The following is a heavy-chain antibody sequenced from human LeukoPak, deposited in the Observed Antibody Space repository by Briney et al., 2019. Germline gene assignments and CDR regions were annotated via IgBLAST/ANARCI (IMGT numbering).Heavy chain of an antibody. V-gene: IGHV1-3*01. Sequence: ASVKVSCKASGYTFTSYAMHWVRQAPGQRLEWMGWINAGNGNTKYSQEFQGRVTITRDTSASTAYMELSSLRSEDTAVYYCARDRCSGGSCYSFDYWGQGTLVTVSS. CDR3: ARDRCSGGSCYSFDY. CDR2: INAGNGNT. CDR1: GYTFTSYA. D-gene: IGHD2-15*01. J-gene: IGHJ4*02.